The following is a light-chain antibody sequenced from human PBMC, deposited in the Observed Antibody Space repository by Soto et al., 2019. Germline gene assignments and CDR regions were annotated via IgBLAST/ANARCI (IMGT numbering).Light chain of an antibody. Sequence: EIVLTQSPGTLSLSPGARATLSCRASQSVSSSYLAWYQQKPGQAPRLLIFGASSRATGIPSRFSGSGSGTDFPLTISRVEPEDFAVYYCQQYGRSLPITFGQGTRLEIK. CDR1: QSVSSSY. V-gene: IGKV3-20*01. CDR2: GAS. CDR3: QQYGRSLPIT. J-gene: IGKJ5*01.